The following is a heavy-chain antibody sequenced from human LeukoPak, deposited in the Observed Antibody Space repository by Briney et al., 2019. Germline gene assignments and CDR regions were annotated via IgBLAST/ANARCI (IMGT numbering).Heavy chain of an antibody. CDR2: ISYDGSNK. CDR1: GFTFSSYA. Sequence: GGSLRLSCAASGFTFSSYAMHWVRQAPGKGLEWVAVISYDGSNKYYPDSVKGRFTISRDNSKNTLYLQMNSLRAEDTAVYYCARGGGLRAYYFDYWGQGTLVTVSS. CDR3: ARGGGLRAYYFDY. J-gene: IGHJ4*02. D-gene: IGHD5-24*01. V-gene: IGHV3-30*04.